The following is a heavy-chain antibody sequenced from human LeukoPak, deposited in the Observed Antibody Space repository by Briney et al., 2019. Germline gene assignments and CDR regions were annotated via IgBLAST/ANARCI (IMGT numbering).Heavy chain of an antibody. Sequence: PSETLSLTCSLSVGSVSSGGYYWNWIRQPPGKGLEWIGYTYYSGSTNYNPSLQSRVTISVDTSRNQFSLKLSSVSAADTAMYYCARAPIHYCSAGTCYSHFDNWGQGTLVTVSP. CDR3: ARAPIHYCSAGTCYSHFDN. D-gene: IGHD2-15*01. CDR1: VGSVSSGGYY. J-gene: IGHJ4*02. V-gene: IGHV4-61*08. CDR2: TYYSGST.